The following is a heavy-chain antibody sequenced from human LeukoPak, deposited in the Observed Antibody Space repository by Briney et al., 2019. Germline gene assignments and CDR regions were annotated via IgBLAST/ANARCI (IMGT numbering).Heavy chain of an antibody. CDR3: AADRHLGATTGFGF. D-gene: IGHD1-26*01. V-gene: IGHV1-58*01. J-gene: IGHJ4*02. CDR1: GFTLVNSA. Sequence: TSVKVSCKASGFTLVNSAVHWVRQARGQSLEWIGWIVVGSGDARYAQRFQERLTITRDKSTSTAYMELSSLRYEDTAVYYCAADRHLGATTGFGFWGQGTLVTVSS. CDR2: IVVGSGDA.